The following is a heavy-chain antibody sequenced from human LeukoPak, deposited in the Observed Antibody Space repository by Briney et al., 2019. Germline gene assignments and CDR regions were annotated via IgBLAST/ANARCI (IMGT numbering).Heavy chain of an antibody. V-gene: IGHV7-4-1*02. CDR1: GYTFTSYG. CDR2: INTNTGNP. D-gene: IGHD5-12*01. CDR3: ARVLSGYDYHFDY. J-gene: IGHJ4*02. Sequence: ASVKVSRKASGYTFTSYGISWVRQAPGQGLEWMGWINTNTGNPTYAQGFTGRFVFSLDTSVSTAYLQISSLKAEDTAVYYCARVLSGYDYHFDYWGQGTLVTVSS.